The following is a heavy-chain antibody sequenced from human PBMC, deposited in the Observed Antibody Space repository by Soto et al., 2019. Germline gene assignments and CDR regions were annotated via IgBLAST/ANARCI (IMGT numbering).Heavy chain of an antibody. J-gene: IGHJ4*02. CDR1: GFTFGNYW. Sequence: AGGSLRLSCAVSGFTFGNYWMHWVRQAPGKGLVWVSRVSPDGRTATYADSVKGRFTISRDNAKSTLYLQMNSLRAEDTAVYHCADSWLSTSYWGRGTLVTVSS. CDR3: ADSWLSTSY. CDR2: VSPDGRTA. D-gene: IGHD3-10*01. V-gene: IGHV3-74*01.